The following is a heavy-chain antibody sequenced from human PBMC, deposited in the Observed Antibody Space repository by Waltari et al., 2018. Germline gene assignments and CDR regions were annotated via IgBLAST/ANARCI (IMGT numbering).Heavy chain of an antibody. CDR1: GYTFTSYA. Sequence: QVQLVQSGSELKKPGASVKVSCKASGYTFTSYAMNWVRQAPGQGLEWMGWINTNTGNPTYAQGFTGRFVFSLDTSVSTAYLQISSLKAEDTAVYYCARANLGYCSGGSCIPNYYYYGMDVWGQGTTVTVSS. V-gene: IGHV7-4-1*02. CDR3: ARANLGYCSGGSCIPNYYYYGMDV. CDR2: INTNTGNP. J-gene: IGHJ6*02. D-gene: IGHD2-15*01.